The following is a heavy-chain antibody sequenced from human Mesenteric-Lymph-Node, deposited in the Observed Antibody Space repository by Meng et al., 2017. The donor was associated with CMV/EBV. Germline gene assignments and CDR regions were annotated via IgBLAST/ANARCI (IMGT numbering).Heavy chain of an antibody. J-gene: IGHJ4*02. D-gene: IGHD6-13*01. Sequence: SETLSLTCAVYGGSFSGYYWSWIRQPPGKGLEWIGEINHSGSTNYNPSLKSRVTISVDTSKNQFSLKLSSVTAADTAVYYCARDDSSTWHRNFDSWGQGILVTVSS. CDR1: GGSFSGYY. V-gene: IGHV4-34*01. CDR3: ARDDSSTWHRNFDS. CDR2: INHSGST.